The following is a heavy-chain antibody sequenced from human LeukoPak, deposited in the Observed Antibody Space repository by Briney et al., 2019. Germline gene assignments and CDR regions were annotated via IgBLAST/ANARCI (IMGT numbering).Heavy chain of an antibody. CDR1: GFTFSSYA. J-gene: IGHJ4*02. V-gene: IGHV3-30*04. Sequence: GGSLRLSCAASGFTFSSYAMHWVRQAPGKGLEWVAVISYDGSNKYYADSVKGRFTISRDNSKNTLYLQMNSLRAEDTAVYYCARAGYYGSGSYYWFGYWGQGTLVTVSS. CDR2: ISYDGSNK. CDR3: ARAGYYGSGSYYWFGY. D-gene: IGHD3-10*01.